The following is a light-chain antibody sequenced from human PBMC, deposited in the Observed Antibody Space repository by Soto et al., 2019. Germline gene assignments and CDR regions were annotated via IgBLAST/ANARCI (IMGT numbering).Light chain of an antibody. J-gene: IGKJ1*01. CDR2: NAS. V-gene: IGKV1-5*03. CDR3: HQYHNFPRT. CDR1: QSINGW. Sequence: DILLTQSPSTLSASVGDRVTITCRASQSINGWLAWYHQKPGQAPNLLIYNASTLASGVPSRFSGSGSGTEFALTVSSLQPDDFATYYCHQYHNFPRTFGQGTKVDI.